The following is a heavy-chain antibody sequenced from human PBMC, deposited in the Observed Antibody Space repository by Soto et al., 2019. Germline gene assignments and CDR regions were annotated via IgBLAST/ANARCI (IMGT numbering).Heavy chain of an antibody. V-gene: IGHV3-30*18. CDR2: ISNDGSDK. CDR3: AKDKASAASDGID. J-gene: IGHJ3*01. Sequence: QVQLVESGGGVVQPGRSLRLSCAASGFTFNNYGIYWARQAAGKGLEWVAAISNDGSDKYYADSVKGRLPISIDNSKNTVFLQVSSRRAEDTAVYYCAKDKASAASDGIDWGQGTMVTVSS. CDR1: GFTFNNYG. D-gene: IGHD1-26*01.